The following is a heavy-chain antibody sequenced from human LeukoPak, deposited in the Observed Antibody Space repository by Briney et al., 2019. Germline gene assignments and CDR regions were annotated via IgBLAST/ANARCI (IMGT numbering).Heavy chain of an antibody. V-gene: IGHV4-59*01. Sequence: SETLSLTCTVSGGPISSYYWSWIRQPPGKGLEWIGYIYYSGSTNYNPSLKSRVTISVDTSKNQFSLKLSSVTAADTAVYYCARAHSSSWYGVWFDPWGQGTLVTVSS. D-gene: IGHD6-13*01. CDR1: GGPISSYY. CDR2: IYYSGST. CDR3: ARAHSSSWYGVWFDP. J-gene: IGHJ5*02.